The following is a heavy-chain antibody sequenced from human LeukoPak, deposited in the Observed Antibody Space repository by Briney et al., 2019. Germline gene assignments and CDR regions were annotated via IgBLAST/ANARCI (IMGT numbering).Heavy chain of an antibody. CDR1: GGSISSYY. Sequence: SETLSLTCTVSGGSISSYYWSWIRQPPGKGLGWIGYIYYSGSSNYNPSLKSRVTISLDTSKKQFSLKLSSVTAADTAVYYCAREVYITMVRGVISDGYFDSWGQGTLVTVSS. CDR2: IYYSGSS. CDR3: AREVYITMVRGVISDGYFDS. D-gene: IGHD3-10*01. J-gene: IGHJ4*02. V-gene: IGHV4-59*01.